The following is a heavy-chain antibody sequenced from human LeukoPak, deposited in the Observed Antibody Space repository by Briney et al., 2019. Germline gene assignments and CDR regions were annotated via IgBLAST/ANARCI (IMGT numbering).Heavy chain of an antibody. CDR3: ATYEGYCGGDCLAGYAFDI. V-gene: IGHV3-30-3*01. Sequence: GGSLRLSCAASGFTFSSYAMSWVRQAPGKGLEWVAVISYDESNKYYADSVKGRFTISRDNSKNTLYLQMNSLRAEDTAVYYCATYEGYCGGDCLAGYAFDIWGQGTMVTVSS. J-gene: IGHJ3*02. D-gene: IGHD2-21*01. CDR2: ISYDESNK. CDR1: GFTFSSYA.